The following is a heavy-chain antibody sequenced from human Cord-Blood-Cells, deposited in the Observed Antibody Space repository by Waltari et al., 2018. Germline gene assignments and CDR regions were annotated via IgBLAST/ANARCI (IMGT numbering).Heavy chain of an antibody. Sequence: QMQLVQSGAEVKKTGSSVKVSCKASGYTFTYPYLPWVRQAPGQALEWMGWITPLNGNTNYAQKFQDRVTITRDRSMSTAYMELSSLRSEDTAMYYCASGSGSNPLDYWGQGTLVTVSS. CDR2: ITPLNGNT. J-gene: IGHJ4*02. V-gene: IGHV1-45*02. CDR3: ASGSGSNPLDY. CDR1: GYTFTYPY. D-gene: IGHD1-26*01.